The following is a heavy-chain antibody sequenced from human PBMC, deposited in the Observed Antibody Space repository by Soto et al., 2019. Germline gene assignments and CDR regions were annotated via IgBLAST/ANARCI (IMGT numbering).Heavy chain of an antibody. CDR2: ISSSGSTI. V-gene: IGHV3-11*01. CDR1: GFTFSDYY. D-gene: IGHD1-20*01. J-gene: IGHJ4*02. CDR3: ARVLNWNVRVLVY. Sequence: GGSLRLSCAASGFTFSDYYMSWIRQAPGKGLEWVSYISSSGSTIYYADSVKGRFTISRDNAKNSLYLQMNSLRAEDTAVYYCARVLNWNVRVLVYWGQGTLVTVSS.